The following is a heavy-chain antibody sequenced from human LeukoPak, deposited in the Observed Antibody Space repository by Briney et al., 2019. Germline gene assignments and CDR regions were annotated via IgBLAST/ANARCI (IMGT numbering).Heavy chain of an antibody. Sequence: IPSETLSLTCTVSGGSISSSSYYWGWIRQPPGKGLEWIGSIYYSGSTYYNPSLKSRVTISVDTSKNQFSLKLSSVTAADTAVYYCASSNWLRDANFDSWGQGTLVTVSS. D-gene: IGHD6-13*01. CDR2: IYYSGST. V-gene: IGHV4-39*07. J-gene: IGHJ4*02. CDR1: GGSISSSSYY. CDR3: ASSNWLRDANFDS.